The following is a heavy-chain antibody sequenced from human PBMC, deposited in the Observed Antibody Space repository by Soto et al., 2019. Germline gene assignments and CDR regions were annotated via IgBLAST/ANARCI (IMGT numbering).Heavy chain of an antibody. J-gene: IGHJ5*02. CDR1: GITFTNAW. CDR3: STDGGVSAYPLFWA. D-gene: IGHD2-8*02. Sequence: EVQLVESGGGLVKPGGSLRLSCAASGITFTNAWMGWVRQAPGKGLEWIGRLKSRRDGGTSDYAAPGIGRFSISKDESKNTLYLQMNSLKTEDKDVYHCSTDGGVSAYPLFWAWGQGSLVTVSS. CDR2: LKSRRDGGTS. V-gene: IGHV3-15*01.